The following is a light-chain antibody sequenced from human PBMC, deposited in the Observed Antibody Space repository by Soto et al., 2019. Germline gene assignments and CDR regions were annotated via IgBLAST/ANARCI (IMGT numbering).Light chain of an antibody. CDR1: QTIDNT. CDR2: DAS. J-gene: IGKJ2*01. V-gene: IGKV3-15*01. CDR3: QHYNYWPYT. Sequence: EIVLTQSPATLSLSPLEIATLSVMASQTIDNTLAWYQRKPGQAPRLLIYDASTRATGVPARFSGSGSGTDFTLTISSLQSEDFAVYYCQHYNYWPYTFGQGTKVDIK.